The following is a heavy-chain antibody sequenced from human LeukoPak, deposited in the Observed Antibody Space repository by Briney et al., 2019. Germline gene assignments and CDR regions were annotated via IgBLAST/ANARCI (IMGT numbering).Heavy chain of an antibody. Sequence: SETLSLTCTVSGGSISSGDYYWSWIRQPPGKGLEWIGYIYYSGSTNYNPSLKSRVTISVDTSKNQFSLKLSSVTAADTAVYYCARVELGNSWFDPWGQGTLVTVSS. J-gene: IGHJ5*02. D-gene: IGHD7-27*01. CDR3: ARVELGNSWFDP. V-gene: IGHV4-61*08. CDR1: GGSISSGDYY. CDR2: IYYSGST.